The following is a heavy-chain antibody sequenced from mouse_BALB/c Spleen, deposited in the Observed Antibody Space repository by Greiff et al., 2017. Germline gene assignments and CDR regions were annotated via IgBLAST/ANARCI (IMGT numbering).Heavy chain of an antibody. J-gene: IGHJ1*01. CDR2: ISSGGSYT. D-gene: IGHD2-4*01. Sequence: EVMLVESGGGLVKPGGSLKLSCAASGFTFSSYAMSWVRQSPEKRLEWVAEISSGGSYTYYPDTVTGRFTISRANAKNTLYLEMSSLRSEDTAMYYGARDLINWCFDGWGAGTTVTVSS. CDR1: GFTFSSYA. CDR3: ARDLINWCFDG. V-gene: IGHV5-9-4*01.